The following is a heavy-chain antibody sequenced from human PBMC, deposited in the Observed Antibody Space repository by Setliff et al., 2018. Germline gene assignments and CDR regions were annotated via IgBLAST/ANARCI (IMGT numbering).Heavy chain of an antibody. J-gene: IGHJ4*02. CDR3: ARHEFVGGYYGSVTYRHFDY. CDR1: GGSISSYY. CDR2: IYYSGTA. Sequence: PSETLSLTCTVSGGSISSYYWSWIRQPPGKGLEWIGSIYYSGTAYYNPSLKSRVTISVDTSKNQFSLQVTSVTATDTAVYYCARHEFVGGYYGSVTYRHFDYWGQGILVTVSS. D-gene: IGHD3-10*01. V-gene: IGHV4-59*05.